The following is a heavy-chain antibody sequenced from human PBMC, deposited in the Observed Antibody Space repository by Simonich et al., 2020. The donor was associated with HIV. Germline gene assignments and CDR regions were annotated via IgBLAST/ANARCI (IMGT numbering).Heavy chain of an antibody. Sequence: QVQLQQWGAGLLKPSETLSLTCAVYGGSFSGYYWSWIRQPPGKGLEWIGEINNSEIPNYKSSLNSRSTISVDKSKNQFSLKLSSVTAADTAIYYCARRDRELILYFDYWGQGNLVTVSS. V-gene: IGHV4-34*01. CDR2: INNSEIP. D-gene: IGHD3-3*01. CDR3: ARRDRELILYFDY. CDR1: GGSFSGYY. J-gene: IGHJ4*02.